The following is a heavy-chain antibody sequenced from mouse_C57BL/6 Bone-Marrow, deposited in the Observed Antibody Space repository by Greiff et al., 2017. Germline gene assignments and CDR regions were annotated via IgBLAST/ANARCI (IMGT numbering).Heavy chain of an antibody. CDR2: INPGSGGT. CDR3: ASEECGSSWFAY. V-gene: IGHV1-54*01. Sequence: QVQLQQSGAELVRPGTSVKVSCKASGYAFTNYLIEWVKQRPGQGLEWIGVINPGSGGTNYNEKFKGKATLTADKSSSTAYMQLSSLTSEDSAVYFCASEECGSSWFAYWGQGTLVTVSA. CDR1: GYAFTNYL. J-gene: IGHJ3*01.